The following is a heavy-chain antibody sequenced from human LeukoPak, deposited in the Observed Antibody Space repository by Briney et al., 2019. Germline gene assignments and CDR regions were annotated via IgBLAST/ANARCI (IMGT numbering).Heavy chain of an antibody. CDR2: INPNSGGT. J-gene: IGHJ4*02. CDR3: ASSVLMVYAMLDY. D-gene: IGHD2-8*01. V-gene: IGHV1-2*02. Sequence: ASVKVSCKASGYTFTGYYMHWVRPAPGQGLEWMGWINPNSGGTNYAQKFQGRVTMTRDTSISTAYMELSRLRSDDTAVYYCASSVLMVYAMLDYWGQGTLVTVSS. CDR1: GYTFTGYY.